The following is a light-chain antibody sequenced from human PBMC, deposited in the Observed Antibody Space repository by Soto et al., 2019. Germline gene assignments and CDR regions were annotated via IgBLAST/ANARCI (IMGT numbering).Light chain of an antibody. CDR2: DAS. V-gene: IGKV3-11*01. J-gene: IGKJ5*01. CDR1: QSVGND. CDR3: QQRSNWPIT. Sequence: EVVMTQSPATLSVSPGDRATISCRASQSVGNDLAWYQQKPGQTPKLLIFDASTRATGIPARFSGSGSGTDLTITISSLEPEDVALYDGQQRSNWPITFGQGTRLEIK.